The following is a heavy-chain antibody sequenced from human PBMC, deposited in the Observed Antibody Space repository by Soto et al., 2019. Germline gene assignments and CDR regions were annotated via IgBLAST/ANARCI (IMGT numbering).Heavy chain of an antibody. Sequence: PSETLSLTCTVSGGSISSGGYYWTWIRQHPGKGLEWIGYIYYSGSTYYNPSLKSRVTISVDTSKNQFSLKLSSVTAADTAVYYCARDHLSSSSDYYYGMDVWGQGTTVTVSS. V-gene: IGHV4-31*03. CDR2: IYYSGST. J-gene: IGHJ6*02. CDR1: GGSISSGGYY. D-gene: IGHD6-13*01. CDR3: ARDHLSSSSDYYYGMDV.